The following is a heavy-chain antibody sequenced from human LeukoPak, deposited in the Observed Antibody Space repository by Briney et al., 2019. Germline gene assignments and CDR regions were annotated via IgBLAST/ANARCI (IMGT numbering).Heavy chain of an antibody. D-gene: IGHD2/OR15-2a*01. J-gene: IGHJ4*02. V-gene: IGHV3-21*04. CDR1: GFTFSSHS. CDR3: TTFYTRLTDY. Sequence: GVSLRLSCAGSGFTFSSHSINWVRQAPGKGLEWVSSISSSSSFRYYADSVRGRFTISRDNAKNSVYLQMNSLRAEDTAVYYCTTFYTRLTDYWGQGTLVTVSS. CDR2: ISSSSSFR.